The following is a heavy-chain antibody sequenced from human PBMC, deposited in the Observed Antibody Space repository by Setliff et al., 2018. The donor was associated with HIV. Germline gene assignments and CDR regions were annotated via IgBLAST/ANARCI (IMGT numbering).Heavy chain of an antibody. D-gene: IGHD1-7*01. CDR3: ARVPAGTAYDK. V-gene: IGHV1-69*10. J-gene: IGHJ4*02. CDR2: IIPILGIT. CDR1: GGTFSNFA. Sequence: SVKVSCKTSGGTFSNFAVSWVRQAPGQRLEWMGAIIPILGITNYAEKFQGKVTITLDESTTTSFMELGSLRSEDTAVYFCARVPAGTAYDKWGQGTLVTVSS.